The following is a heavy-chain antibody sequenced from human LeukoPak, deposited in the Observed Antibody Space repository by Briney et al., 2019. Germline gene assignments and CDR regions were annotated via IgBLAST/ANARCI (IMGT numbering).Heavy chain of an antibody. J-gene: IGHJ6*02. Sequence: GGSLRVSCAASGFTFSSCAMHWVRQAPGKGLEWVAVISYDGSNKYYADSVKGRFTISRDNSKNTLYLQMNSLKAEDTAVYYCARGFEYSSSYYYYYGMDVRGQETTVTVSS. CDR1: GFTFSSCA. V-gene: IGHV3-30-3*01. CDR2: ISYDGSNK. CDR3: ARGFEYSSSYYYYYGMDV. D-gene: IGHD6-6*01.